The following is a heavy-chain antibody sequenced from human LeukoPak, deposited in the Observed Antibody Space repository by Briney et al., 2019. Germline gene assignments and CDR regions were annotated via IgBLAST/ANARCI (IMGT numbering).Heavy chain of an antibody. J-gene: IGHJ2*01. V-gene: IGHV3-23*01. CDR1: GFTFRNYA. CDR2: IHSSGGSNT. CDR3: AKDGCGGDCSWYLDL. D-gene: IGHD2-21*02. Sequence: GGSLRLSCAASGFTFRNYALSWVRQAPGKGLEWVSAIHSSGGSNTYYADSVKGRFTISRDHFKNTLYLQMNSLRAEDTAVYYCAKDGCGGDCSWYLDLWGRGTLVTVSS.